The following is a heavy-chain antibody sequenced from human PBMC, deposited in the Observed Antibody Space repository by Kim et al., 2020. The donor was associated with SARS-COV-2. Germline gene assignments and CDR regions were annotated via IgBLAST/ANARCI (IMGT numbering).Heavy chain of an antibody. V-gene: IGHV3-7*01. D-gene: IGHD1-7*01. CDR1: GFTFSSYW. Sequence: GGSLRLSCAASGFTFSSYWMSWVRQAPGKGLEWVANIKQDGSEKYYVDSVKGRFTISRDNAKNSLYLQMNSLRAEDTAVYYCASNPPVGRGRTRFDYWGQGTLVTVSS. CDR2: IKQDGSEK. J-gene: IGHJ4*02. CDR3: ASNPPVGRGRTRFDY.